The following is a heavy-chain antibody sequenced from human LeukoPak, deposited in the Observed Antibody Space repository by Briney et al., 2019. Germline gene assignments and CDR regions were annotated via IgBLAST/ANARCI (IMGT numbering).Heavy chain of an antibody. CDR3: AREILIAARPPHFDY. CDR2: IKQDGSEK. J-gene: IGHJ4*02. D-gene: IGHD6-6*01. CDR1: GFTFSSYW. Sequence: TGGSLRLSCAASGFTFSSYWMSWVRQAPGKGLEWVANIKQDGSEKYYADSVKGRFTISRDNAKNSLYLQMNSLRAEDTAVYYCAREILIAARPPHFDYWGQGTLVTVSS. V-gene: IGHV3-7*01.